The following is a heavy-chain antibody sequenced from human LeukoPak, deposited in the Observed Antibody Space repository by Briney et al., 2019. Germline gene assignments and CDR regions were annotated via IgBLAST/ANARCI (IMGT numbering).Heavy chain of an antibody. CDR2: IGTAGDT. CDR3: ARVAKERVGGVYYFDY. CDR1: GFTFSDYD. V-gene: IGHV3-13*01. J-gene: IGHJ4*02. D-gene: IGHD1-1*01. Sequence: GGSLRLSCAASGFTFSDYDMHWVRQATGKGLEWVSAIGTAGDTYYTGTVKGRFTISRENAKNSLYLQMNSLRAGDTAVYYCARVAKERVGGVYYFDYWGQGTLVTVSS.